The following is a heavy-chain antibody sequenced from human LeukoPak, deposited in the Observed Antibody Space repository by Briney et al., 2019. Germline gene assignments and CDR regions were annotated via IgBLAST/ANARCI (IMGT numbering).Heavy chain of an antibody. Sequence: SETLSLTCSVSVVSMNGYYWSWLRQSAGNRLEWIGHVDSSGNTNYNSSLESRVTMSVDTSKKQFSLKLTSVTAADMAVYFCARQFLVGSTFHAFDLWGQGTRVTVSS. CDR3: ARQFLVGSTFHAFDL. CDR1: VVSMNGYY. CDR2: VDSSGNT. D-gene: IGHD1-26*01. J-gene: IGHJ3*01. V-gene: IGHV4-4*07.